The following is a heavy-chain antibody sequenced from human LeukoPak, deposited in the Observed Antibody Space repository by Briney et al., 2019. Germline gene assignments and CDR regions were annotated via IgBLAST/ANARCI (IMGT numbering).Heavy chain of an antibody. D-gene: IGHD4-17*01. Sequence: PSETLSLTCTDSGGSISSYYWSRIRQPPGKGLEWIGYIYYSGSTNYNPSLKSRVTISVDTSKNQFSLKLSSVTAADTAVYYCARVDDYGDYNWFDPWGQGTLVTVSS. J-gene: IGHJ5*02. CDR1: GGSISSYY. CDR2: IYYSGST. V-gene: IGHV4-59*01. CDR3: ARVDDYGDYNWFDP.